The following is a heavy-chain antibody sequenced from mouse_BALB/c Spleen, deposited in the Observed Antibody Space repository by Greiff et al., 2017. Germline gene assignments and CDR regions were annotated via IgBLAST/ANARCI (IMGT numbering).Heavy chain of an antibody. CDR3: AREPLLLRYWYFDV. J-gene: IGHJ1*01. Sequence: QVQLKESGPGLVAPSQSLSITCTVSGFSLTGYGVNWVRQPPGKGLEWLGMIWGDGSTDYNSALKSRLSISKDNSKSQVFLKMNSLQTEDTARYYCAREPLLLRYWYFDVWGAGTTVTVSS. D-gene: IGHD1-1*01. CDR2: IWGDGST. CDR1: GFSLTGYG. V-gene: IGHV2-6-7*01.